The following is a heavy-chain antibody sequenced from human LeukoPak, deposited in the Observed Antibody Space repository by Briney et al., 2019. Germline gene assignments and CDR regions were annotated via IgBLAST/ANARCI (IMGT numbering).Heavy chain of an antibody. J-gene: IGHJ4*02. D-gene: IGHD4-17*01. CDR3: ARDLYGDYSVDY. CDR2: ISSSITYI. V-gene: IGHV3-21*01. CDR1: GFTFTSYS. Sequence: GGSLRLSCAASGFTFTSYSMNWVRQAPGKGLGWVSSISSSITYIYYADSVKGRFTISRDNARNSLYLQMNSLRAEDTAVYYCARDLYGDYSVDYWGQGTLVTVSS.